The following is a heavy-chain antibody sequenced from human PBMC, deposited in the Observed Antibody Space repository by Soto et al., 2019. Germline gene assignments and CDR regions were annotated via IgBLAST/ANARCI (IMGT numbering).Heavy chain of an antibody. Sequence: GGSLRLSCAGSGFPFSNAWINWIRQAPGKGLEWVSAILGSGGGTYYADSVKGRFTISRDNSKNTLFLQMNSLRAEDTAVYYCATNNWFDPWGQGTLVTVSS. V-gene: IGHV3-23*01. J-gene: IGHJ5*02. CDR2: ILGSGGGT. CDR3: ATNNWFDP. CDR1: GFPFSNAW.